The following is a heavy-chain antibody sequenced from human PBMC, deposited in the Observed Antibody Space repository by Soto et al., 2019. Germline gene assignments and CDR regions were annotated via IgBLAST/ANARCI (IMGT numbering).Heavy chain of an antibody. J-gene: IGHJ4*02. V-gene: IGHV4-39*01. CDR1: GGSISSSSYY. CDR2: IYYSGST. D-gene: IGHD6-19*01. Sequence: QLQLQESGPGLVKPSETLSLTCTVSGGSISSSSYYWGWIRQPPGKGLEWIGSIYYSGSTYYNPSLKSRVPISVDTSKNQFSLKLSSVTAADTAVYYCARHEQWLDITDYWGQGTLVTVSS. CDR3: ARHEQWLDITDY.